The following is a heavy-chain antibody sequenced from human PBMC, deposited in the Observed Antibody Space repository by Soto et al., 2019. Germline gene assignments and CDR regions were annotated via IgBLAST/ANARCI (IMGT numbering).Heavy chain of an antibody. Sequence: GGSLRLSCAASGFTFSSYAMSWVRQAPGKGLEWVSAISGSGGSTYYADSVKGRFTISRDNSKNTLYLQMNSLRAEDTAVYYCAKDPLWFGELLSHFDYWGQGTLVTVSS. J-gene: IGHJ4*02. CDR2: ISGSGGST. CDR3: AKDPLWFGELLSHFDY. CDR1: GFTFSSYA. V-gene: IGHV3-23*01. D-gene: IGHD3-10*01.